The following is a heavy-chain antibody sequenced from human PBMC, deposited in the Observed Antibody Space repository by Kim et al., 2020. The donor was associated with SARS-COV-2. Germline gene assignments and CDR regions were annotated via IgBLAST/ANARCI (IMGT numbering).Heavy chain of an antibody. J-gene: IGHJ5*02. CDR2: N. CDR3: ARRVKSGGFDP. Sequence: NEYALSVKSRITINPDTSKNQFSLQLNSVTPEDTAVYYCARRVKSGGFDPWGQGTLVTVSS. D-gene: IGHD3-10*01. V-gene: IGHV6-1*01.